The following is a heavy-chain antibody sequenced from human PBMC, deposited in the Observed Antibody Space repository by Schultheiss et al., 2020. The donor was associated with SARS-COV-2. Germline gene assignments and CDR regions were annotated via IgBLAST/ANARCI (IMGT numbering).Heavy chain of an antibody. CDR1: GFSLSNARMG. V-gene: IGHV4-4*02. Sequence: SGPTLVKPTATLTLTCTVSGFSLSNARMGVSWIRQPPGKALEWIGEINHSGSTNYNPSLKSRVTISVDTSKNQFSLKLSSVTAADTAVYYCARGYCTNGVCYTRWFDPWGQGTLVTVSS. D-gene: IGHD2-8*01. CDR3: ARGYCTNGVCYTRWFDP. CDR2: INHSGST. J-gene: IGHJ5*02.